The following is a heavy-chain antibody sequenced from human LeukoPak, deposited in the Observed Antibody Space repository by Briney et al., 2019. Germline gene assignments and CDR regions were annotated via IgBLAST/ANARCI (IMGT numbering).Heavy chain of an antibody. CDR3: ARGVFYYYDSSGYYYYFDY. CDR2: MNPNSGNT. D-gene: IGHD3-22*01. J-gene: IGHJ4*02. CDR1: GYTFTSYD. V-gene: IGHV1-8*01. Sequence: ASVKVSCKASGYTFTSYDINWVRQATGQGLEWMGWMNPNSGNTGYAQKFQGRVTMTRNTSISTAYMELSSLRSEDTAVYYCARGVFYYYDSSGYYYYFDYWGQGILVTVSS.